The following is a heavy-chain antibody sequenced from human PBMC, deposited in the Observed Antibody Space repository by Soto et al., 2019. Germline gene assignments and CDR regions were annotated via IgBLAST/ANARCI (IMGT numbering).Heavy chain of an antibody. D-gene: IGHD4-17*01. J-gene: IGHJ4*02. CDR2: ISYDGSDK. Sequence: QVQLVESGGGVVQPGRSLRLSCAASGFTFSSYAMHWVRQAPGKGLEWVAVISYDGSDKYYADSVKGRHTISRDNSKKTLYLQMNSRRAEDTAVYYCARDFGDYDFLDYWGQGTLVTVSS. V-gene: IGHV3-30-3*01. CDR3: ARDFGDYDFLDY. CDR1: GFTFSSYA.